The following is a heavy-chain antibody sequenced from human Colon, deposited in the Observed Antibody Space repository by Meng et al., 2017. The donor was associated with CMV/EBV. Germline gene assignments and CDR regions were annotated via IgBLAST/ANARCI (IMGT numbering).Heavy chain of an antibody. CDR1: GYTFTDYY. Sequence: ALVKVSCKTSGYTFTDYYMHWVRQAPGQGLEWMGWINPKSGITIYGQKFQGRLTLTRDTSISTVYMELSRLRSDDTAVYYCAKTAEYSSSSAAFDPWGQGTLVTVSS. CDR3: AKTAEYSSSSAAFDP. V-gene: IGHV1-2*02. D-gene: IGHD6-6*01. J-gene: IGHJ5*02. CDR2: INPKSGIT.